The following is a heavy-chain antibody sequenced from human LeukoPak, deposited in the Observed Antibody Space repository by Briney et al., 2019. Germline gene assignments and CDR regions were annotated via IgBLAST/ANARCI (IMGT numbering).Heavy chain of an antibody. J-gene: IGHJ4*02. CDR2: ISWNSGSI. Sequence: WVRQAPGKGLEWVSGISWNSGSIGYADSVKGRFTISRDNAKNSLYLQMNSLRAEDTALYYCASGTYDILTGAVGYWGQGTLVTVSS. D-gene: IGHD3-9*01. V-gene: IGHV3-9*01. CDR3: ASGTYDILTGAVGY.